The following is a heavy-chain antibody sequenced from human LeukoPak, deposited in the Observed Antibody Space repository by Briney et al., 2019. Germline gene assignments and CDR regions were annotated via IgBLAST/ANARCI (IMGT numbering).Heavy chain of an antibody. Sequence: ASVKVSCKASGYTFTSYGISWVRQAPGQGLEWMGWISACNGNTNYAQKLQGRVTMTTDTSTSTAYMELRSLRSDDTAVYYCARSVCSGGSCAKGNWFDPWGQGTLVTVSS. CDR1: GYTFTSYG. CDR2: ISACNGNT. J-gene: IGHJ5*02. CDR3: ARSVCSGGSCAKGNWFDP. V-gene: IGHV1-18*01. D-gene: IGHD2-15*01.